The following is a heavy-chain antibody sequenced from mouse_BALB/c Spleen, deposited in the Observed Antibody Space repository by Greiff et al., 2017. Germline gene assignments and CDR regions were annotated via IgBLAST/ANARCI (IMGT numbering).Heavy chain of an antibody. D-gene: IGHD1-1*01. J-gene: IGHJ4*01. CDR2: IDPSDSYT. CDR3: ARRNYGSSYGSDAMDY. Sequence: QVQLQQPGAELVKPGASVKLSCKASGYTFTSYWMHWVKQRPGQGLEWIGEIDPSDSYTNYNQKFKGKATLTVDKSSSTAYMQLSSLTSEDSAVYYCARRNYGSSYGSDAMDYWGQGTSVTVSS. V-gene: IGHV1-69*02. CDR1: GYTFTSYW.